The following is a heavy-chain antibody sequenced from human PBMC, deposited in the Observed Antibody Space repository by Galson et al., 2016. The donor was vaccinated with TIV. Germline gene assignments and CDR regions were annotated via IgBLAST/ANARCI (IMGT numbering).Heavy chain of an antibody. Sequence: SLRLSCAASGFTFDDYGMSWVRQVPGKGLEWVSDINWNGAATGYADSVQGRFTISRDNAKKSVHLQMTSLRVEDTAFYYCARITVGGIWNAIDIWGKGTMVSVSP. CDR3: ARITVGGIWNAIDI. CDR2: INWNGAAT. D-gene: IGHD3-3*01. V-gene: IGHV3-20*04. J-gene: IGHJ3*02. CDR1: GFTFDDYG.